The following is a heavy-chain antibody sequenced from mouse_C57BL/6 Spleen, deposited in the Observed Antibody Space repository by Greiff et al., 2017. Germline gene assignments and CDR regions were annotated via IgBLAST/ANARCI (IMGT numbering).Heavy chain of an antibody. V-gene: IGHV1-4*01. CDR3: ARYYDYDGYFDV. CDR2: INPSRGYT. CDR1: GYTFTSYT. D-gene: IGHD2-4*01. Sequence: QVQLQQSGAELARPGASVKMSCKASGYTFTSYTMHWVKQRPGQGLEWIGYINPSRGYTKYNQKFKDKATLTADKSSSTAYMQLSSLTSEDSAVYYCARYYDYDGYFDVWGTGTTVTVSS. J-gene: IGHJ1*03.